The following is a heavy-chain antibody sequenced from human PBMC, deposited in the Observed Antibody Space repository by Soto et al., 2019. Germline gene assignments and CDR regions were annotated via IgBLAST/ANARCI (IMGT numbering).Heavy chain of an antibody. CDR1: GYTFTSYG. Sequence: QVQLVQSGAEVKKPGASVKVSCKASGYTFTSYGFSWVRQAPGQGLEWMGWINSYDSNYAKKFQGRATMTTDTSTSTASMELRSLRADDTDVYYCAREGELGYWGQGTPVTVSS. J-gene: IGHJ4*02. V-gene: IGHV1-18*01. D-gene: IGHD1-7*01. CDR3: AREGELGY. CDR2: INSYDS.